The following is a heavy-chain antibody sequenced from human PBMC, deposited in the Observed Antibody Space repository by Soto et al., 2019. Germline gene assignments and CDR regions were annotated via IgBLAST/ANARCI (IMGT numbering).Heavy chain of an antibody. J-gene: IGHJ4*02. V-gene: IGHV1-46*01. D-gene: IGHD4-17*01. CDR1: GYTFTSYY. Sequence: ASVKVSCKASGYTFTSYYIHWVRQAPGQGLEWMGIINPSGGGTSYARRLQGRVTMTMDTSTSTVYMELGSLRSEDTAVYYCARGLRDDDYGGNPYSYWGQGTLVTVSS. CDR3: ARGLRDDDYGGNPYSY. CDR2: INPSGGGT.